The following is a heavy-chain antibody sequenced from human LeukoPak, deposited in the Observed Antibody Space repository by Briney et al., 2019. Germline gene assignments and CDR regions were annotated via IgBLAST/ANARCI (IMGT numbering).Heavy chain of an antibody. CDR2: IYHSGST. J-gene: IGHJ6*02. D-gene: IGHD2-15*01. CDR1: GGSISSSNW. Sequence: PSETLSLTCAVSGGSISSSNWWSWVRQPPGKGLEWIGEIYHSGSTNYNPSLKSRVTISVDKSKNQFSLKLSSVTAADTAVYYCARVPGYCSGGSCYYYYGMDVWGQGTTVTVSS. CDR3: ARVPGYCSGGSCYYYYGMDV. V-gene: IGHV4-4*02.